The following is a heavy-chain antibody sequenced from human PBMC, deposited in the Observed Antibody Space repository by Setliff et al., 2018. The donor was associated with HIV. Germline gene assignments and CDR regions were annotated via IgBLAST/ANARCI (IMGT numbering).Heavy chain of an antibody. J-gene: IGHJ4*02. CDR1: GGSFSNYY. D-gene: IGHD4-17*01. Sequence: PSETLSLTCTVYGGSFSNYYTNWIRQPPGKGLEWIGELSPSGTTRSYPSLQSRVTISLDTSNNQFSLKLTSVTAADTAMYYCASFFVTTVTNQDYWGQGTPVTVSS. CDR3: ASFFVTTVTNQDY. CDR2: LSPSGTT. V-gene: IGHV4-34*01.